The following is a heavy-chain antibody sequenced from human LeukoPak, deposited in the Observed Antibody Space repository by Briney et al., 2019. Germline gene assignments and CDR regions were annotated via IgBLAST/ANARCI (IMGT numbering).Heavy chain of an antibody. CDR2: IYSSGST. D-gene: IGHD3-16*02. CDR1: GGSINSGSYY. Sequence: SETLSLTCTVSGGSINSGSYYWSWIRQPAGKGLEWIGRIYSSGSTNYNPSLKSRVTISVDTSKNQFSLKLSSVTAADTTVYYCARLTETNYVWGTYRHFDYWGQGTLVTVSS. J-gene: IGHJ4*02. CDR3: ARLTETNYVWGTYRHFDY. V-gene: IGHV4-61*02.